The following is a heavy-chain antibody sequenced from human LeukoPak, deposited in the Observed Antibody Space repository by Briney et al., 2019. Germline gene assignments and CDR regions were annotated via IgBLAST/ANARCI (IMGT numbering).Heavy chain of an antibody. CDR3: AKWGGEYDFWSGYTNWFDP. V-gene: IGHV3-23*01. CDR2: ISGSGGST. D-gene: IGHD3-3*01. Sequence: GGSLRLSCAASGFTFSSYAMSWVRQAPGKGLEWVSAISGSGGSTYYADSVKGRFTISRDNSKNTLYLQMNSLRAEDTAVYYCAKWGGEYDFWSGYTNWFDPWGQGTLVTVSS. J-gene: IGHJ5*02. CDR1: GFTFSSYA.